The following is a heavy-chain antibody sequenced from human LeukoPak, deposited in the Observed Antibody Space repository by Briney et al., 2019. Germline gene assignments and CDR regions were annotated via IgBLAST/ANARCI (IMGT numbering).Heavy chain of an antibody. CDR2: ISGSGGST. V-gene: IGHV3-23*01. Sequence: GGSLRLSCAASGFTFSSYAMSWVRQAPGKGLEWVSAISGSGGSTYYADSVKGRFTISRDNSKNTLYLQMNSLRAEDTAVYYCAKDPTKYYDFFSVGCDPWFQVTLVTVSS. CDR3: AKDPTKYYDFFSVGCDP. J-gene: IGHJ5*02. CDR1: GFTFSSYA. D-gene: IGHD3-3*01.